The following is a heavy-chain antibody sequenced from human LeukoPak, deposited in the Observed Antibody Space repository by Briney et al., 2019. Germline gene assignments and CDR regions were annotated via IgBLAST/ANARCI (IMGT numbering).Heavy chain of an antibody. Sequence: TGGSLRLSCAASGFTFNTYGMHWVRQAPGKGLEWVAVISYDGSNKYYADSVKGRFTISRDNAKNLLYLQMNSLRAEDTAVYYCAREEVRYYDSSGALDYWGQGTLVTVSS. CDR2: ISYDGSNK. CDR3: AREEVRYYDSSGALDY. CDR1: GFTFNTYG. D-gene: IGHD3-22*01. V-gene: IGHV3-30*03. J-gene: IGHJ4*02.